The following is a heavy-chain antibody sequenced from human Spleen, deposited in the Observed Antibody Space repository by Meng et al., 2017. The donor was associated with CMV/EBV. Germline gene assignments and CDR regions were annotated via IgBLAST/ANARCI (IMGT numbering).Heavy chain of an antibody. CDR3: ASPLQDY. CDR1: GGSFSGYY. Sequence: QVQLQQWGAGLLKLSEALSLTCAVYGGSFSGYYWSWIRQPPGKGLEWIGEINHSGSTNYNPSLKSRVTISVDTSKNQFSLKLSSVTAADTAVYYCASPLQDYWGQGTLVTVSS. CDR2: INHSGST. V-gene: IGHV4-34*01. J-gene: IGHJ4*02.